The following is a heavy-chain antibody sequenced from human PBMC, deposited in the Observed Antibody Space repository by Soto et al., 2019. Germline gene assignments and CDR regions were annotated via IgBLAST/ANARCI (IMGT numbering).Heavy chain of an antibody. V-gene: IGHV4-39*07. Sequence: PSETLSLTCTVSGGSISSSSYYWGWIRQPPGKGLEWIGSIYYSGSTYYNPSLKSRVTISVDTSKNQFSLKLSSVTAADTAVYYCARGPQALAGTFGQTDYYYGRDVWGQGTTVTGSS. CDR2: IYYSGST. D-gene: IGHD6-19*01. CDR3: ARGPQALAGTFGQTDYYYGRDV. CDR1: GGSISSSSYY. J-gene: IGHJ6*02.